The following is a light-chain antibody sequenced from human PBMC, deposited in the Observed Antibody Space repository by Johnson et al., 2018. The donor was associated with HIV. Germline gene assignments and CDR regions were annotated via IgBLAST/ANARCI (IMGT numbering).Light chain of an antibody. V-gene: IGLV1-51*01. CDR1: SSNIGNNY. CDR3: GTWDTSLSAYV. CDR2: DNN. Sequence: QAVLTQPPSVSAAPGQKVTISCSGSSSNIGNNYVSCYQHLPGTAPKLLIYDNNKRPSGTPDRFSGSKSGTSATLGIPGLQPGDEADYYCGTWDTSLSAYVFGTETKVTVL. J-gene: IGLJ1*01.